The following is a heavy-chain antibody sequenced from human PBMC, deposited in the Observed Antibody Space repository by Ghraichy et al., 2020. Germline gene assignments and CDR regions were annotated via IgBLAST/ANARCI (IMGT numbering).Heavy chain of an antibody. D-gene: IGHD3-22*01. CDR1: GFTFSSYS. CDR2: ISSSSSTI. J-gene: IGHJ3*02. V-gene: IGHV3-48*02. Sequence: GGSLRLSCAASGFTFSSYSMNWVRQAPGKGLEWVSYISSSSSTIYYADSVKGRFTISRDNAKNSLYLQMNSLRDEDTAVYYCARDAPPYYYDRAFDIWGQGTMVTVSS. CDR3: ARDAPPYYYDRAFDI.